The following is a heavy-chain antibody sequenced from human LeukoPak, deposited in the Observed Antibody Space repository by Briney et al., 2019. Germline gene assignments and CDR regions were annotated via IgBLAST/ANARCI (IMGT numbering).Heavy chain of an antibody. CDR3: AKDDWLPSSPTVAGLGD. V-gene: IGHV3-30*02. Sequence: GGSLRLSCAASGFTFSSYGMHWVRQAPGKGLEWVAFIRHDGSDKYSAESVKGRFTISRDNSKSTLYLQMNSLRPDDTAVYYCAKDDWLPSSPTVAGLGDWGQGTLVTVSS. J-gene: IGHJ4*02. CDR1: GFTFSSYG. CDR2: IRHDGSDK. D-gene: IGHD6-19*01.